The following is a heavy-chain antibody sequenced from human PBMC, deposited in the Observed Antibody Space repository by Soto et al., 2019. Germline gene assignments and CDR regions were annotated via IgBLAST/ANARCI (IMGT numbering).Heavy chain of an antibody. J-gene: IGHJ6*02. V-gene: IGHV3-48*02. CDR3: ARAAELLIYYDSSAFPPYYYGMDV. CDR1: GFTFSSYS. D-gene: IGHD3-22*01. Sequence: GGSLRLSCAASGFTFSSYSMNWVRQAPGKGPEWVSYISSSSSTIYYADSVKGRFTISRDNAKNSLYLQMNSLRDEDTAVYYCARAAELLIYYDSSAFPPYYYGMDVWGQGTTVTVSS. CDR2: ISSSSSTI.